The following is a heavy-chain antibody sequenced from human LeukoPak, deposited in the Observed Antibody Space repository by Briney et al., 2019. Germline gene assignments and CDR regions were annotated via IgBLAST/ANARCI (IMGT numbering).Heavy chain of an antibody. Sequence: PGGSLRLSCAASGFTFSSYSMNWVRQAPGKGLEWVSSISSSSSYIYYADSVKGRFTISRDNSKNTLYLQMNSLRAEDTAVYYCAKDSSGYYYKQFDYWGQGTLVTVSS. CDR2: ISSSSSYI. CDR3: AKDSSGYYYKQFDY. D-gene: IGHD3-22*01. J-gene: IGHJ4*02. CDR1: GFTFSSYS. V-gene: IGHV3-21*01.